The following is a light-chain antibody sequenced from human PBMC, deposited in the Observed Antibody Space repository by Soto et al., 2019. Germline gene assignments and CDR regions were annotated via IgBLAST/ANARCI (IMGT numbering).Light chain of an antibody. Sequence: EIVLTQSPATLSLSPGETATLSCRARQSVSSYLAWYQQKPGQAPRLLIYDASNRATCIPARFSGSGSGADFTLTISSLEPEAFAVYYCQLRSNWPAVTFGGGTKVEIK. CDR3: QLRSNWPAVT. V-gene: IGKV3-11*01. J-gene: IGKJ4*01. CDR2: DAS. CDR1: QSVSSY.